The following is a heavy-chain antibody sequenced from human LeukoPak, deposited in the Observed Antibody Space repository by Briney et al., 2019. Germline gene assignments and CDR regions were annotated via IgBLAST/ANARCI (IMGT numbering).Heavy chain of an antibody. CDR2: INPNSGGT. CDR1: GYTFTGYY. Sequence: ASVKVSCKASGYTFTGYYMHWVRQAPGQGLEWMGRINPNSGGTNYAQKFQGRVTMTRDTSISTAYMELSSLRSEDTAVYYCARILWFGEYYFDYWGQGTLVTVSS. J-gene: IGHJ4*02. CDR3: ARILWFGEYYFDY. D-gene: IGHD3-10*01. V-gene: IGHV1-2*06.